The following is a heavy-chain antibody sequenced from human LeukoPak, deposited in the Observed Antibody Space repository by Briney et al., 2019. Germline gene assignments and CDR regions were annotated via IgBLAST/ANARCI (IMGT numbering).Heavy chain of an antibody. CDR2: IYHSGAT. CDR3: ASSNYFDSSTYRFDY. J-gene: IGHJ4*02. CDR1: GGSISRGGYS. Sequence: SETLSLTCAVSGGSISRGGYSWSWIRQPPGKALEWIGHIYHSGATYYNPSLKSRVTMSVDRSMNEFSLKLTSVTAADTAVYYCASSNYFDSSTYRFDYWGQGTLVTVSS. V-gene: IGHV4-30-2*01. D-gene: IGHD3-22*01.